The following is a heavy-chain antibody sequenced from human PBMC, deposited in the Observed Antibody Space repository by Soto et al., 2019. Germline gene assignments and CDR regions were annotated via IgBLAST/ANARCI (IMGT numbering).Heavy chain of an antibody. J-gene: IGHJ6*02. V-gene: IGHV1-69*02. Sequence: GASVKVSCKASGGTFSSYTISWVRQAPGQGLEWMGRIIPILGIANYAQKFQGRVTITADKSTSTAYMELSSLRSEDTAVYYCARAGLTMIGGPYYYYGMDVWGQGTTVTVSS. CDR3: ARAGLTMIGGPYYYYGMDV. CDR2: IIPILGIA. D-gene: IGHD3-22*01. CDR1: GGTFSSYT.